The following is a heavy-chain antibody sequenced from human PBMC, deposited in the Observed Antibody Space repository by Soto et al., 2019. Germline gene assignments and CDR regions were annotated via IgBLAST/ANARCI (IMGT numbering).Heavy chain of an antibody. CDR2: ISYHGSKK. CDR1: GFTFSSYG. D-gene: IGHD3-3*01. Sequence: GGSLRLSCAASGFTFSSYGMHWVRQAPGKGLEWVAIISYHGSKKYYADSVKGRFTISRDNSQNTLYLHMNSLRAEDTAVYYCVKSNDLEGYDFHYWGQGTLVTVSS. J-gene: IGHJ4*02. CDR3: VKSNDLEGYDFHY. V-gene: IGHV3-30*18.